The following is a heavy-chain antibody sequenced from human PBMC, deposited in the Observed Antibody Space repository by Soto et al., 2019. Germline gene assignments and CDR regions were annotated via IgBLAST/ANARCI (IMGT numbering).Heavy chain of an antibody. V-gene: IGHV2-70*04. CDR3: AHIEVSGSAFDI. CDR2: IDWDNDK. J-gene: IGHJ3*02. D-gene: IGHD2-15*01. Sequence: GPTLVNPTQTLTLTCTFSGFSFTTSEMRVGWIRQPPGKALEWPARIDWDNDKFYSTSLKTRLTISKDTSKNQVVLTMTNMDPVDTATYYCAHIEVSGSAFDIWGQGTMVTVSS. CDR1: GFSFTTSEMR.